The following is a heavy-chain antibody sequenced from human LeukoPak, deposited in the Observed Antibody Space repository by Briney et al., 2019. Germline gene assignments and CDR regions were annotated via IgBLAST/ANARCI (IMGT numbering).Heavy chain of an antibody. D-gene: IGHD2-2*01. CDR3: AGDRYCSSTSCPRSLDY. CDR1: GGTFSSYA. J-gene: IGHJ4*02. V-gene: IGHV1-69*01. Sequence: ASVKVSCKASGGTFSSYAISWVRQAPGQGLEWMGGIIPIFGTANYAQKFQGRVTITADESTSTAYMELSSLRSEDTAVYYCAGDRYCSSTSCPRSLDYWGQGTLVTVSS. CDR2: IIPIFGTA.